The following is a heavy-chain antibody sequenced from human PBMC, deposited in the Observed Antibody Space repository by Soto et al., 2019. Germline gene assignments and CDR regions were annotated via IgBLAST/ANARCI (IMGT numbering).Heavy chain of an antibody. CDR2: MNPNSGNT. CDR3: ARPCTGGTCFHLDY. Sequence: ASVKVSCKASGYTFTSYDINWVRQATGQGLEWMGWMNPNSGNTGYAQKFQGRVTMTRNTSISTAYMEVSSLRSEDTAVYYCARPCTGGTCFHLDYWGQGTQVTVSS. D-gene: IGHD2-8*02. CDR1: GYTFTSYD. J-gene: IGHJ4*02. V-gene: IGHV1-8*01.